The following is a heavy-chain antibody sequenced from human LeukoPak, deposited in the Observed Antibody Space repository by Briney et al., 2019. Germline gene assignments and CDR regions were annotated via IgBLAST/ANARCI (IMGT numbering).Heavy chain of an antibody. CDR2: IIPIFGTA. J-gene: IGHJ4*02. CDR1: GGTFSSYA. D-gene: IGHD6-6*01. CDR3: ALQSIAARRADY. V-gene: IGHV1-69*13. Sequence: SVKVSCKASGGTFSSYAISWVRQAPGQGLEWMGGIIPIFGTANYAQKFQGRVTITADESTSTAYMELSSLRSDDTAVYYCALQSIAARRADYWGQGTLVTVSS.